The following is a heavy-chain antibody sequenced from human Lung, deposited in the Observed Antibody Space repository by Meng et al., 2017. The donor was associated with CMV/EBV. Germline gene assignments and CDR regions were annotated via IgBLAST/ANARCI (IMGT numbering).Heavy chain of an antibody. Sequence: GXXKLSCAVYGGSFSGSYWHWIRQPPGMGLEWIGEIDGTGRTKYSPSLNSRVTILLDTSKKQFSLELSSVTAADTAVYYCARLTGTVYVHWFDSWGQGTLVTVSS. CDR1: GGSFSGSY. CDR2: IDGTGRT. CDR3: ARLTGTVYVHWFDS. J-gene: IGHJ5*01. D-gene: IGHD1-7*01. V-gene: IGHV4-34*01.